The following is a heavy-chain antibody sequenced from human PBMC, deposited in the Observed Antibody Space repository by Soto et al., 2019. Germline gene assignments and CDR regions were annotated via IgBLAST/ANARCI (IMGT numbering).Heavy chain of an antibody. V-gene: IGHV3-23*01. Sequence: GGSLRLSCAASGFTFSSYAMSWVRQAPGKGLEWVSAISGSGGSTYYADSVKGRFTISRDNSKNTLYLQMNSLRAEDTAVYYCAKGRVCGGSPPRSFFAIWGQGTMVPVSS. CDR3: AKGRVCGGSPPRSFFAI. D-gene: IGHD2-15*01. J-gene: IGHJ3*02. CDR2: ISGSGGST. CDR1: GFTFSSYA.